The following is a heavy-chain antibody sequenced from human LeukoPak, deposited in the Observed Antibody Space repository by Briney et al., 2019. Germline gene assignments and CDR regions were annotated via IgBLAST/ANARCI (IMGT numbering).Heavy chain of an antibody. CDR1: GYTITVLS. D-gene: IGHD3-10*01. Sequence: VAAVNCSSKVAGYTITVLSTQWVRHAPGRGNEWMGGFEPVEGNTIYAEKFQGRVALTADRSADTAYMDLSRPRSDDTAVYYCPTLKYYYGSGSKDYDHGMDGWGQGTTVTVSS. CDR2: FEPVEGNT. V-gene: IGHV1-24*01. J-gene: IGHJ6*02. CDR3: PTLKYYYGSGSKDYDHGMDG.